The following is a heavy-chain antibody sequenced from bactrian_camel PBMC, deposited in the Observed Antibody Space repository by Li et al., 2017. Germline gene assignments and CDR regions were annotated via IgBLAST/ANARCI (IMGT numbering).Heavy chain of an antibody. J-gene: IGHJ4*01. D-gene: IGHD1*01. Sequence: HVQLVESGGGSVQAGGSLRLSCAASGYTYNTFCMVWFRQAPGKAREMVAYVEGDGVIWHTDSVRGRFTVSKDSAKDTLYLQMNRLRPEDTAMYYCAAGSLRFCNLARHLYHYFGQGTQVTVS. CDR1: GYTYNTFC. CDR2: VEGDGVI. CDR3: AAGSLRFCNLARHLYHY. V-gene: IGHV3S55*01.